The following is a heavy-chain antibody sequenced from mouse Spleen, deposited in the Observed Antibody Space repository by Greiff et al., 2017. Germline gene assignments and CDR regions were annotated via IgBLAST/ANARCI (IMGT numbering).Heavy chain of an antibody. Sequence: EVKLMESGGGLVKPGGSLKLSCAASGFTFSDYGMHWVRQAPEKGLEWVAYISSGSSTIYYADTVKGRFTISRDNAKNTLFLQMTSLRSEDTAMYYCARRHYYGSPYYAMDYWGQGTSVTVSS. V-gene: IGHV5-17*01. CDR3: ARRHYYGSPYYAMDY. CDR2: ISSGSSTI. J-gene: IGHJ4*01. D-gene: IGHD1-1*01. CDR1: GFTFSDYG.